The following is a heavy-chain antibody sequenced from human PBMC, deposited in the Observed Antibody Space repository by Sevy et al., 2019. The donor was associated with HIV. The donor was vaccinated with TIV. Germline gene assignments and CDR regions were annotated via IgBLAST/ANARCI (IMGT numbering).Heavy chain of an antibody. J-gene: IGHJ4*02. CDR1: GFTFSTYG. CDR3: ARDLEFYDYGDYGPAFMPDY. Sequence: GGSLRLSCAASGFTFSTYGMHWVRQAPGKGLEWVAVIWFDESNTYYADSVKGRFTISRDIAKNTLHLQMNSLRAEDTGVYYCARDLEFYDYGDYGPAFMPDYWGQGTLVTVSS. D-gene: IGHD4-17*01. V-gene: IGHV3-33*01. CDR2: IWFDESNT.